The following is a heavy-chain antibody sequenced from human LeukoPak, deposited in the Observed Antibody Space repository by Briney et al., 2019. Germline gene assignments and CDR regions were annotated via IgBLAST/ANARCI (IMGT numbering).Heavy chain of an antibody. CDR3: ARSPSSLYDACDI. Sequence: PSETLSLTCSVSGGSISSNYWSWIRQPPGKGLEWIGYIYYTGSTSYNPSLMSRVIISADTSKNLISLKLSSVTAADAAVYYCARSPSSLYDACDIWGQETMVTVSS. D-gene: IGHD3-16*01. CDR2: IYYTGST. CDR1: GGSISSNY. V-gene: IGHV4-59*01. J-gene: IGHJ3*02.